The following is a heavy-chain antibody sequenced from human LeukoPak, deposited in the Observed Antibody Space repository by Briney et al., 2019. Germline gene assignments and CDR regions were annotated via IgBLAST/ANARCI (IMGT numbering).Heavy chain of an antibody. CDR2: IIPVFNSP. CDR1: GGAFSSSA. J-gene: IGHJ4*02. V-gene: IGHV1-69*13. D-gene: IGHD1-26*01. Sequence: ASVKVSCKASGGAFSSSAVSWVRQAPGQGLEWMGGIIPVFNSPNYAQKFLGRLTITGDESTRTAYMELSSLRSEDTAVYYCARDYGVGSTAFDYFWGQGTLVTVSS. CDR3: ARDYGVGSTAFDYF.